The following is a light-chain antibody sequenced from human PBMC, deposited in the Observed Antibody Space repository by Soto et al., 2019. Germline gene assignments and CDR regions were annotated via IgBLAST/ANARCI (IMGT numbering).Light chain of an antibody. Sequence: DIQMTQSPSSLSASVGDRVTITCRASRTISDYLNWYQEKPGKAPNLLIYAASNLQSGVPSRFRGSGAETEVSLVYRCPRPEDFASYHCHQRATSPWTFGQGNRVEI. V-gene: IGKV1-39*01. J-gene: IGKJ1*01. CDR1: RTISDY. CDR3: HQRATSPWT. CDR2: AAS.